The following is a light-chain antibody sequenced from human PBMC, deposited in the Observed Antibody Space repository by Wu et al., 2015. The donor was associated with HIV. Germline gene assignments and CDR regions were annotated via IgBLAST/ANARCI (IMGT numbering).Light chain of an antibody. CDR2: DAS. CDR1: QSVSNY. V-gene: IGKV3-11*01. CDR3: QQRSNWPPYT. J-gene: IGKJ2*01. Sequence: DIVLTQSPATLSLSPGERATHSCRASQSVSNYLAWYQQKPGQAPRLLIYDASNRATGIPARFSGSGSGTDFTLAISSLEPEDFAVYYCQQRSNWPPYTFGQGTKLEIK.